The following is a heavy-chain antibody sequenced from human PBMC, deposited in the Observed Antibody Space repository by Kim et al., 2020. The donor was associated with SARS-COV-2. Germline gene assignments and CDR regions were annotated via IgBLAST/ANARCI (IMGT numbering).Heavy chain of an antibody. V-gene: IGHV1-3*01. CDR3: ARPNYGILTGYYKRTGYFDY. CDR2: INAGNGNT. J-gene: IGHJ4*02. CDR1: GYTFTSYA. D-gene: IGHD3-9*01. Sequence: ASVKVSCKASGYTFTSYAMHWVRQAPGQRLEWMGGINAGNGNTKYSQKFQGRVTITRDTSVSTAYMEVSSLRSEDTAVYYCARPNYGILTGYYKRTGYFDYWGQGTLVTVSS.